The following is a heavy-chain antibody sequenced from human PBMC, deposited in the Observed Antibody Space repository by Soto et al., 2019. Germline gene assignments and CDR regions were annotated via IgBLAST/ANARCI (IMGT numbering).Heavy chain of an antibody. V-gene: IGHV3-23*01. CDR1: GFTFSSYA. D-gene: IGHD3-9*01. J-gene: IGHJ6*02. CDR2: ISGSGGST. CDR3: AKDKVLRYFDWLFGGMDV. Sequence: GGSLRLSCAASGFTFSSYAMSWVRQAPGKGLEWVSAISGSGGSTYYADSVKGRFTISRDNSKNTLYLQMNSLRAEDTAVYYCAKDKVLRYFDWLFGGMDVWGQGTTVTVSS.